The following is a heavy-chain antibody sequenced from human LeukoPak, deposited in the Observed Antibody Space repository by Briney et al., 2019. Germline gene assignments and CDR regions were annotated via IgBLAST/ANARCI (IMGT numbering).Heavy chain of an antibody. CDR3: ARDREYYGSSGYLPRQGSAFDI. J-gene: IGHJ3*02. D-gene: IGHD3-22*01. Sequence: SETLSLTCTVSGGTISSGDYYWSWIRQPPGKGREWIGYIYYSGRSYYNPSLKTRVTISVDTSTSPFSLKLSSVAAADTAVYYCARDREYYGSSGYLPRQGSAFDIWGQGAMVTVSS. V-gene: IGHV4-30-4*01. CDR2: IYYSGRS. CDR1: GGTISSGDYY.